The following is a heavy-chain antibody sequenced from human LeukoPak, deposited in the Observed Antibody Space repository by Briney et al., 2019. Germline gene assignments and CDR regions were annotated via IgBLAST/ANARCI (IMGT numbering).Heavy chain of an antibody. J-gene: IGHJ5*02. Sequence: KSSETVSHTCTVSGRSLSSYYWSWLRQPPGKGLEWIGYIYYSGSTNYNPSLKSRVTISVDTSKNQFYLKLSSVTAADTAGYYCPRDMGPCVNGDYGPRISWFDPWGQRTLVTVSS. D-gene: IGHD4-17*01. CDR1: GRSLSSYY. CDR3: PRDMGPCVNGDYGPRISWFDP. CDR2: IYYSGST. V-gene: IGHV4-59*01.